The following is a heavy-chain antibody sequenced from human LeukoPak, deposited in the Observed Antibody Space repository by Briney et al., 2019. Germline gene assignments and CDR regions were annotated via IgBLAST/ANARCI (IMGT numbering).Heavy chain of an antibody. V-gene: IGHV1-69*05. CDR1: GGTFSSYA. CDR3: ARDWYCSGGSCIDLFDY. J-gene: IGHJ4*02. CDR2: IIPIFGTA. D-gene: IGHD2-15*01. Sequence: SVKVSCKASGGTFSSYAISWVRQAPGQELEWMGGIIPIFGTANYAQKFQGRVTITTDESTSTAYMELSSLRSEDTAVYYCARDWYCSGGSCIDLFDYWGQGILVTVSS.